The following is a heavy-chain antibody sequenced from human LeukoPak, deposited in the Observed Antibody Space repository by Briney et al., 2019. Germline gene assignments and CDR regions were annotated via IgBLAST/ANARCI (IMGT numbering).Heavy chain of an antibody. CDR2: MNPSSGNT. V-gene: IGHV1-8*01. CDR3: ARGLSCSGGSCHYYYYYYMDV. D-gene: IGHD2-15*01. Sequence: ASVKFSCKASGYTFTSYDINWVRQATGQGLEWMGWMNPSSGNTGYAQKFQGRVTMTRNTSISTAYMELSSLRSEDTAVYYCARGLSCSGGSCHYYYYYYMDVWGKGTTVTVSS. J-gene: IGHJ6*03. CDR1: GYTFTSYD.